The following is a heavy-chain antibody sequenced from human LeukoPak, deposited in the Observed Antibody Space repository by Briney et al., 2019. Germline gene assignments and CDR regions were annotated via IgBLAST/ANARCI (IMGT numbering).Heavy chain of an antibody. V-gene: IGHV3-23*01. D-gene: IGHD1-14*01. CDR2: ISGSGGST. CDR1: GFTFSSYA. CDR3: ANSQRKAYYFDY. J-gene: IGHJ4*02. Sequence: GGSLRLSCAASGFTFSSYAMSWVRQAPGKGLEWVSAISGSGGSTYYADSVKGRFTISRDNSKNTLYLQMNSLRAEDTAVYYCANSQRKAYYFDYWGQGTLVTVSS.